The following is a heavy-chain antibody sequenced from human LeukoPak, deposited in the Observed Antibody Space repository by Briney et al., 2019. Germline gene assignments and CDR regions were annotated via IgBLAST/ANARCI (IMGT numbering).Heavy chain of an antibody. V-gene: IGHV4-59*01. CDR2: IYYSGST. Sequence: PSETLSLTCTVSGGSISSYYWSWIRQPPGKGLGWIGYIYYSGSTNYNPSLKSRVTISLDTSKNQFSLNLSSVTAADTAVYYCARKSFHTSSYDYWGQGTLVTVSS. CDR1: GGSISSYY. J-gene: IGHJ4*02. D-gene: IGHD2-2*01. CDR3: ARKSFHTSSYDY.